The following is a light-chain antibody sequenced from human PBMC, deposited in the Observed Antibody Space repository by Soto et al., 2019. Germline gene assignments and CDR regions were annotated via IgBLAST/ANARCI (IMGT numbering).Light chain of an antibody. CDR3: QQPPYT. J-gene: IGKJ3*01. CDR1: QSISNW. V-gene: IGKV1-5*03. Sequence: IQLNQSPSALSASVGDRVTITCRASQSISNWLAWYQQKPVRLPRLLIYQASTLESGVPSRFSGRDSGADFTLTINNLQPEDFATYYCQQPPYTFGPGSKVDIK. CDR2: QAS.